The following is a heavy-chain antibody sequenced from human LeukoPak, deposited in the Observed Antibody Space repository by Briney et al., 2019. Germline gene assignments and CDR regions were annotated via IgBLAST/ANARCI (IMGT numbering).Heavy chain of an antibody. CDR2: ISSSGSTI. J-gene: IGHJ6*03. V-gene: IGHV3-48*03. CDR3: ARGVDDTSTYYYAYYYYYMDV. D-gene: IGHD3-22*01. CDR1: GFTFRSYE. Sequence: QPGGSLRLSCAASGFTFRSYEMNWVRQAPGKWLEWVSYISSSGSTIYYADSVKGRFTISRDNAKNSLFLQMNSLRAEDTAVYFCARGVDDTSTYYYAYYYYYMDVWGKGTTVTVSS.